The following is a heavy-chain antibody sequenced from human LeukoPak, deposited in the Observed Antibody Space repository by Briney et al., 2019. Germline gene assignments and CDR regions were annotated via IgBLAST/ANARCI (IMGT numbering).Heavy chain of an antibody. CDR2: INHSGST. CDR1: GGSFSGYY. V-gene: IGHV4-34*01. J-gene: IGHJ4*02. D-gene: IGHD5-12*01. Sequence: SETLSLTCAVYGGSFSGYYWSWIRQPPGKGLEWIGEINHSGSTNYNPSLKSRVTISVDTSKNQFSLKLSSVTAADTAVYYCARAARSGYDSYYFDYWGQGTLVTVSS. CDR3: ARAARSGYDSYYFDY.